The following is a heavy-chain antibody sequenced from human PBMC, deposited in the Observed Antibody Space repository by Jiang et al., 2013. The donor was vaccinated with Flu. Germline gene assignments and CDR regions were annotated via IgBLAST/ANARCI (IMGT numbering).Heavy chain of an antibody. Sequence: KSRVNISVDTSKNQFSLKLSSVTAADTAVYYCARAPPYRGPLAAASRRGWFDPWGQGTLVTVSS. CDR3: ARAPPYRGPLAAASRRGWFDP. J-gene: IGHJ5*02. V-gene: IGHV4-34*01. D-gene: IGHD6-13*01.